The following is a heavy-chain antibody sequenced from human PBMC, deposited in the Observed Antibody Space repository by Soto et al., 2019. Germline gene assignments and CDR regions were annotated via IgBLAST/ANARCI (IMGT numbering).Heavy chain of an antibody. V-gene: IGHV3-53*02. D-gene: IGHD3-22*01. CDR3: ARRSSGYPYYFDY. Sequence: EVQLVETGGGLIQPGGSLRLSCAASGFTVSSNNMSWVRQAPGKGLEWVSLIYSGGSTYYADSVKGRFTISSDNSKNTLYLQMNSLRAEDTAVYYCARRSSGYPYYFDYWGQGTLVTVSS. J-gene: IGHJ4*02. CDR1: GFTVSSNN. CDR2: IYSGGST.